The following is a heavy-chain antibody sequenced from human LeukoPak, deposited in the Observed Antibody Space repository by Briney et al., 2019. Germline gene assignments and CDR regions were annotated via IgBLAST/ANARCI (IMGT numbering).Heavy chain of an antibody. V-gene: IGHV4-34*01. Sequence: SETLSLTCAVYGVSFSGYYWSWIRQPPGKGLEWIGEINHSGSTNYNPSLKSRVTISVDTSKNQFSLKLSSVTAADTAVYYCARGRVEIVVVPAAGWFDPWGQGTLVTVSS. D-gene: IGHD2-2*03. J-gene: IGHJ5*02. CDR2: INHSGST. CDR3: ARGRVEIVVVPAAGWFDP. CDR1: GVSFSGYY.